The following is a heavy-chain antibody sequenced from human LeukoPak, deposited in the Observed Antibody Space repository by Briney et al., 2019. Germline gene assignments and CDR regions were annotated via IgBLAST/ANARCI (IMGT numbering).Heavy chain of an antibody. D-gene: IGHD3-22*01. V-gene: IGHV4-39*01. J-gene: IGHJ3*01. CDR3: AKAGVRYFDSSGLYAFDF. CDR2: IYYSGRT. Sequence: SETLSLTCAVSGGSISSTSYYWAWIRQPPGKGLEWIGSIYYSGRTYHNPSLKSRVTMSVDTSRNQFSLTLSSVDAADTAVYYCAKAGVRYFDSSGLYAFDFWGQGTTVTVSS. CDR1: GGSISSTSYY.